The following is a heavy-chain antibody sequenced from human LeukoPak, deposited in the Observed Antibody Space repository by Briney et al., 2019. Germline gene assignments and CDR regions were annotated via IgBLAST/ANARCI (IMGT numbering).Heavy chain of an antibody. CDR1: GYTFTSYA. CDR2: INAGNGNT. D-gene: IGHD2-15*01. Sequence: ASVKVSCKASGYTFTSYAMHWVRQAPGQRLEWMGWINAGNGNTKYSQKFQGRVTITRDTSASTAYMELSRLRSEDTAVYYCARGYCSGGSCYSWYYYYGMDVWGQGTTVTVSS. J-gene: IGHJ6*02. V-gene: IGHV1-3*01. CDR3: ARGYCSGGSCYSWYYYYGMDV.